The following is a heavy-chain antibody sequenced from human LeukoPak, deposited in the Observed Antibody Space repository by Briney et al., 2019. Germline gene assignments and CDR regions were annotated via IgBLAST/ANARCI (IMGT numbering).Heavy chain of an antibody. CDR3: ARGRGYSSGWYGDWFDP. J-gene: IGHJ5*02. CDR1: GYTFTSYD. CDR2: MNPNSGNT. Sequence: ASVKVSFKASGYTFTSYDINWVRQATGQGLEWMGWMNPNSGNTGYAQKFQGRVTMTRNTSISTAYMELSSLRSEDTAVYYCARGRGYSSGWYGDWFDPWGQGTLVTVSS. D-gene: IGHD6-19*01. V-gene: IGHV1-8*01.